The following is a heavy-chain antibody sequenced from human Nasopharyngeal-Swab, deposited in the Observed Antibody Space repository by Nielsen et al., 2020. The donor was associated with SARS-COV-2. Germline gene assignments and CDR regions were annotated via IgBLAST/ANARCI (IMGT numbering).Heavy chain of an antibody. J-gene: IGHJ6*02. CDR2: TDWDGDR. Sequence: SGPTLVKPTETLTLTCTFSGFSLYTRGMCVSWIRQPPGKAPEWLARTDWDGDRHYNPSLKTRLTISRDIAKSQVVLTMTNMAPMDTATYYCTREQPSGDYDYYGMDVWGRGTTVTVSS. CDR1: GFSLYTRGMC. CDR3: TREQPSGDYDYYGMDV. D-gene: IGHD1-1*01. V-gene: IGHV2-70*11.